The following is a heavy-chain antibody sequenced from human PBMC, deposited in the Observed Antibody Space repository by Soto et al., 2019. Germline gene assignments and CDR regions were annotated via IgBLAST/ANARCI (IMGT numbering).Heavy chain of an antibody. CDR3: ARVVYTSAFPSFVL. J-gene: IGHJ4*02. CDR2: IYYTGIT. D-gene: IGHD6-19*01. CDR1: GGSVSSGSYY. V-gene: IGHV4-61*01. Sequence: SETLSLTCTVSGGSVSSGSYYWSWIRQPPGKGLEWVGYIYYTGITKYNPPLKSRVTISVDTSKNQFSLQLSAVTAADTAIYYCARVVYTSAFPSFVLWGQGTLVTVSS.